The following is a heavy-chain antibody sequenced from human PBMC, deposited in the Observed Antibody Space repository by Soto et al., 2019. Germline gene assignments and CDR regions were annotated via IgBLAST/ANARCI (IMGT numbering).Heavy chain of an antibody. CDR1: GFTFTRYA. V-gene: IGHV3-23*01. J-gene: IGHJ3*02. CDR2: VGATGTNI. D-gene: IGHD4-17*01. CDR3: AKDPNGDYIGGFDM. Sequence: EVRLLESGGGSVQPGGSLRLSCAASGFTFTRYAMSWVRQVPGKGLEWVSGVGATGTNIHYADSVRGRFTISRDISQNTLYLQMNSLRVDDTAVYYCAKDPNGDYIGGFDMLGQGTMVMVSS.